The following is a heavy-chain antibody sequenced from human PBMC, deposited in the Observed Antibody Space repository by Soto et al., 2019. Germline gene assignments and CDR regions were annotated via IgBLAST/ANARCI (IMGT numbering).Heavy chain of an antibody. CDR2: IIPILGIA. CDR1: GGTFSSYT. Sequence: QVQLVQSGAEVKKPGSSVKVSCKASGGTFSSYTISWVRQAPGQGPEWMGRIIPILGIANYAQKFQGRVTITADKATRTAYRELSSLSCGDTGVYYCGGARWGRMGTRASWYWGEGTLESVCS. V-gene: IGHV1-69*02. D-gene: IGHD2-8*01. CDR3: GGARWGRMGTRASWY. J-gene: IGHJ4*02.